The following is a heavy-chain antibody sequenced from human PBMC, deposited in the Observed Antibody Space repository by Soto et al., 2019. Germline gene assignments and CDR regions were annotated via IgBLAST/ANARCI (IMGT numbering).Heavy chain of an antibody. V-gene: IGHV4-34*01. J-gene: IGHJ3*02. Sequence: SETLSLTCAVYGGSFSGYYWSWIRQPPGKGLEWIGEINQSGSANYNPSLKSRVTISVDTSKNQFSLKLSSVTAADTTIYYCARQRGSGRWAFDIWGQGTKVTVSS. CDR2: INQSGSA. D-gene: IGHD3-10*01. CDR3: ARQRGSGRWAFDI. CDR1: GGSFSGYY.